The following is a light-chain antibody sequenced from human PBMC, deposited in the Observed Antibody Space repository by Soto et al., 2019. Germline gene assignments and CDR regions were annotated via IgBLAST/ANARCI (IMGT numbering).Light chain of an antibody. V-gene: IGLV2-8*01. Sequence: QSVLTQPPSASGSPGQSVRISCTGTRRDVGGYNYVAWYQQHPGKAPKLMIYEVTKRPSGVPDRFSGSKSGNTAFLTVSGRQQGDEDDYYCSLYVASDVFVFGTGTKLTVL. CDR3: SLYVASDVFV. CDR1: RRDVGGYNY. J-gene: IGLJ1*01. CDR2: EVT.